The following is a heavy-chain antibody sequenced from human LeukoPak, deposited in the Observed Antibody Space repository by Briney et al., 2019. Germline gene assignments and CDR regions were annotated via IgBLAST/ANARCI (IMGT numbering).Heavy chain of an antibody. J-gene: IGHJ4*02. D-gene: IGHD1-14*01. CDR3: ARRAITEGFDY. CDR1: GFTFSGYV. V-gene: IGHV3-48*03. CDR2: ISSSGSTI. Sequence: GGSLRLSCAASGFTFSGYVMHWVRQAPGKGLEWVSYISSSGSTIYYADSVKGRFTISRDNAKNSLYLQMNSLRVEDTAVYYCARRAITEGFDYWGQGTLVTVSS.